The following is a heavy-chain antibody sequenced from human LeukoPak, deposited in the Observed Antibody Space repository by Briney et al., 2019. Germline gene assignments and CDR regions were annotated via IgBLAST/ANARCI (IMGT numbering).Heavy chain of an antibody. J-gene: IGHJ4*02. D-gene: IGHD3-22*01. CDR3: AKDPGTYYYDSSYYTG. Sequence: GGSLRLSCAASGFTFSDYYMSWIRQAPGKGLEWVSYISSSGSTIYYADSVKGRFTISRDNAKNSLYLQMSSLRAEDTAVYYCAKDPGTYYYDSSYYTGWGQGALVTVSS. CDR2: ISSSGSTI. CDR1: GFTFSDYY. V-gene: IGHV3-11*01.